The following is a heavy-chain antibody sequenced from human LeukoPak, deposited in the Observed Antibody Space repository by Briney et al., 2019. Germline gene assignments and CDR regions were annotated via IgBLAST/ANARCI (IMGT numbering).Heavy chain of an antibody. J-gene: IGHJ6*03. Sequence: ASVKVSCKASGYTFTSYDINWVRQATGQGLEWMGWMNPNSGNTGYAQKFQGRVTMTRNTSISTAYMELSSLRSEDTAVYYCARGEWVATYYDFWSGYPPGGYYMDVWGKGTTVTVSS. V-gene: IGHV1-8*01. CDR1: GYTFTSYD. CDR3: ARGEWVATYYDFWSGYPPGGYYMDV. CDR2: MNPNSGNT. D-gene: IGHD3-3*01.